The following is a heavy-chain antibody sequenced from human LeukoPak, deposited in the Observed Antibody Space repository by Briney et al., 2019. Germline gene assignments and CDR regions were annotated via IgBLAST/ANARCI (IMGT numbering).Heavy chain of an antibody. CDR1: GFTLSNYG. J-gene: IGHJ1*01. CDR2: IWHDGSRK. D-gene: IGHD3-22*01. V-gene: IGHV3-33*01. Sequence: PGRSLRLSCAASGFTLSNYGMHWVRRAPGKGLEWVAAIWHDGSRKYYAESVKGRFTISRDNARNTVYVQMDSLRAEDTAVYYCARDEGDSSGYYPGLWGQGTLVTVSS. CDR3: ARDEGDSSGYYPGL.